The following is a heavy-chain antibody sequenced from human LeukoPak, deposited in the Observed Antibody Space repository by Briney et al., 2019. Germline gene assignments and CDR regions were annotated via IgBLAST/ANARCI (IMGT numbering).Heavy chain of an antibody. CDR3: ARQSRPGYFDY. CDR2: ISSSSSTI. J-gene: IGHJ4*02. V-gene: IGHV3-48*01. Sequence: GGSLRLSCEASGFIFSTYSMNWVRQAPGKGLEWVSYISSSSSTIYYADSVKGRFTISRDNAKKSLSLQMNSLRAEDTAVFYCARQSRPGYFDYWGQGTLVTVSS. CDR1: GFIFSTYS.